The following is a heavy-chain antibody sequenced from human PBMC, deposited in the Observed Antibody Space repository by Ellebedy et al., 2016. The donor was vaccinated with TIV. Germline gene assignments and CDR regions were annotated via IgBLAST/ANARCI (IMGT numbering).Heavy chain of an antibody. V-gene: IGHV1-8*01. CDR3: ARGTESRLLYFGSLLYDSFDM. D-gene: IGHD3-10*01. Sequence: AASVKVSCKASGYTFTSYDINWVRQATGQGLEWMGWMNPNSGNRGYAQRFQGRVTMIRNTSISTAYMELSSLSSEDTAVYYCARGTESRLLYFGSLLYDSFDMWGHGTVVTVSS. CDR2: MNPNSGNR. CDR1: GYTFTSYD. J-gene: IGHJ3*02.